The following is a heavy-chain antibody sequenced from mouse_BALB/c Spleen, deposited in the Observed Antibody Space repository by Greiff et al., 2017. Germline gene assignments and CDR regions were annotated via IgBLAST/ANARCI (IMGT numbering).Heavy chain of an antibody. D-gene: IGHD1-1*01. CDR3: AREGTTVVATDWYFDV. CDR1: GFSLTGYG. J-gene: IGHJ1*01. V-gene: IGHV2-6-7*01. Sequence: LMESGPGLVAPSQSLSITFTVSGFSLTGYGVNWVRPPPGKGLEWLGMIWGDGSTDYNSALKSRLSISKDNAKSQVFLKMNSLQTEDTARYYCAREGTTVVATDWYFDVWGEGTTVTVSA. CDR2: IWGDGST.